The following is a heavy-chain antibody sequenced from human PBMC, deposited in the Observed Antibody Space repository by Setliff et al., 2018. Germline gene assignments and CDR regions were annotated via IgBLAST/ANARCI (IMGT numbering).Heavy chain of an antibody. V-gene: IGHV3-21*01. CDR3: ARSETCHSTHCSPYDY. D-gene: IGHD2-2*01. CDR1: GFTLRNYG. CDR2: ISSSSSYI. Sequence: PGGSLRLSCAASGFTLRNYGMHWVRQAPGKGLEWVSSISSSSSYIYYADSVQGRFTISRDNAKNSLYLQMNSLRAEDTAVYYCARSETCHSTHCSPYDYWGQGTPVTVSS. J-gene: IGHJ4*02.